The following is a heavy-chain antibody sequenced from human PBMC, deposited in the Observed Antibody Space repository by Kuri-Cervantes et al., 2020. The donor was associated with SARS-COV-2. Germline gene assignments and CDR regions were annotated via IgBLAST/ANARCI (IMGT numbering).Heavy chain of an antibody. CDR3: AKCDGRLYGTGKPHYYYYYYMDV. Sequence: LSLTCAASGFTFSSYAMSWVRQAPGKGLEWVSVISGSGGSTYYADSVKGRFTISRDNSKNTLYLQMNSLRAEDTAVYYCAKCDGRLYGTGKPHYYYYYYMDVWGKGTTVTVSS. J-gene: IGHJ6*03. V-gene: IGHV3-23*01. CDR1: GFTFSSYA. D-gene: IGHD3-10*01. CDR2: ISGSGGST.